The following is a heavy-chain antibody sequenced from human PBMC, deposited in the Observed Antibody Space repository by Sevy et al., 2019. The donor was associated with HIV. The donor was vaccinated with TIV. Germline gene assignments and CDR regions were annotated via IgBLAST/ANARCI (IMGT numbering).Heavy chain of an antibody. V-gene: IGHV1-18*01. CDR3: ARAYCSCGRCYSLAY. J-gene: IGHJ4*02. CDR2: ISALNGDT. Sequence: ASVEVSCEASGYTFTSFRITWVRQAPGQGLEWMGWISALNGDTNYAQKLQGRVTMTTDTSTNTAYMELRSLRSDDTAFYYCARAYCSCGRCYSLAYWGQGTLVTVSS. D-gene: IGHD2-15*01. CDR1: GYTFTSFR.